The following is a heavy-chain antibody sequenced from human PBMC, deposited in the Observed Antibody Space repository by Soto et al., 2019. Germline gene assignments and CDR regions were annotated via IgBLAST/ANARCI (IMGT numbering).Heavy chain of an antibody. Sequence: QVQLQESGPGLVKPSETLSLTCTVSGGSISSYYWSWIRQPPGKGLEWIGYIYYSGSTNYNPSLTRRVTRSVDTSKNHSTLKLSSVTAADTAVYYCARLWEWFGDYWGQGTLVTVS. J-gene: IGHJ4*02. CDR1: GGSISSYY. V-gene: IGHV4-59*08. D-gene: IGHD3-3*01. CDR2: IYYSGST. CDR3: ARLWEWFGDY.